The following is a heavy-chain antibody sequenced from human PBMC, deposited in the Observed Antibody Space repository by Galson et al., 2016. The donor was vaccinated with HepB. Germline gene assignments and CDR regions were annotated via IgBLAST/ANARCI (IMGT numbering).Heavy chain of an antibody. CDR1: GFTFTSYT. Sequence: SLRLSCAASGFTFTSYTMNWVRQAPGKGLEWVSYISSSGRYTHYADSLQGRFTVSRDNARNTLYLQMNSLRAEDTAVYYCARAYGGGWLFHDYGMDVWGRGTTVTVSS. CDR2: ISSSGRYT. CDR3: ARAYGGGWLFHDYGMDV. V-gene: IGHV3-21*01. J-gene: IGHJ6*02. D-gene: IGHD2-15*01.